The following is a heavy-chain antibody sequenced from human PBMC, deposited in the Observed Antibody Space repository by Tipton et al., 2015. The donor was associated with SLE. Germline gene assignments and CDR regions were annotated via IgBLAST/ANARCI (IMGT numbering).Heavy chain of an antibody. CDR2: ISGSGGST. V-gene: IGHV3-23*01. CDR1: GFTFSDYA. CDR3: VKDIGVTATRGFDY. D-gene: IGHD2-21*02. Sequence: AVWGFTFSDYAMSWVRQAPGKGLEWVAGISGSGGSTYYGDSMRGQFTISRDNSKNTVYLQLNRLRPEDTAIYYCVKDIGVTATRGFDYWGQGTLVAVSS. J-gene: IGHJ4*02.